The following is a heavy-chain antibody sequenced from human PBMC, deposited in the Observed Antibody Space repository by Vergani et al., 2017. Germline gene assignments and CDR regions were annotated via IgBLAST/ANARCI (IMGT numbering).Heavy chain of an antibody. CDR2: VSHSGDT. Sequence: QVQLQESGPGLVKPAETLSLICDVFDFISNGHYWGWIRQPPGKGLEWISSVSHSGDTYFNPSLMARVSISMDTSKNYFFLTLYSVTAADTAMYYCARRSSSYYFDIWGQGVLITVSS. V-gene: IGHV4-38-2*01. CDR1: DFISNGHY. J-gene: IGHJ1*01. D-gene: IGHD3-22*01. CDR3: ARRSSSYYFDI.